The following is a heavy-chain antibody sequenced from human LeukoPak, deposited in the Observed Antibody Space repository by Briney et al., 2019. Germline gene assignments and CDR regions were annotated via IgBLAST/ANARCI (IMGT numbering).Heavy chain of an antibody. Sequence: SETLSLTCTVSGGSISSYYWSWIRQPPGKGLEWIGSIYYSGSTYYNPSLKSRVTISVDTSKNQFSLKLSSVTAADTAVYYCASLGDPDIVVVPAAIAPLYGMDVWGQGTTVTVSS. CDR1: GGSISSYY. V-gene: IGHV4-59*05. J-gene: IGHJ6*02. D-gene: IGHD2-2*02. CDR3: ASLGDPDIVVVPAAIAPLYGMDV. CDR2: IYYSGST.